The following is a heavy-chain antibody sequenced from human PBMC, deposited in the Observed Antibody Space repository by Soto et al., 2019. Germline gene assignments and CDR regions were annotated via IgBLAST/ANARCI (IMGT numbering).Heavy chain of an antibody. CDR1: GFTFSSYG. D-gene: IGHD1-26*01. CDR3: ARDGEWELLRSIFYFDY. V-gene: IGHV3-33*01. Sequence: GGSLRLSCAASGFTFSSYGMHWVRQAPGKGLEWVAVIWYDGSNKYYADSVKGRFTISRDNSKNTLYLQMNSLRAEDTAVYYCARDGEWELLRSIFYFDYWGQGTLVTVSS. CDR2: IWYDGSNK. J-gene: IGHJ4*02.